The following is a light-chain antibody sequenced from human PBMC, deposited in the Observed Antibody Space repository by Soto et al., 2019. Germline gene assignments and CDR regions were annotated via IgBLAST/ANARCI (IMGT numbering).Light chain of an antibody. CDR1: QSFNSRY. J-gene: IGKJ1*01. CDR3: QHYGSPPLT. V-gene: IGKV3-20*01. CDR2: ATS. Sequence: EIVLAQSPGTLSLSPGDRATLSCRASQSFNSRYLAWFQQRPGQAPRLLIYATSSRAADIPDRFSGSGSRTDFTLTINRLEPEDFAVYYCQHYGSPPLTFGQGTKVEIK.